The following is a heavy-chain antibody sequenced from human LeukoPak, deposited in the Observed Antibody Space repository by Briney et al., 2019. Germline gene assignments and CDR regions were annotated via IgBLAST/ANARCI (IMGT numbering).Heavy chain of an antibody. CDR3: ARSGRRYYGSGSTNWFDP. CDR2: IIPIFGTA. J-gene: IGHJ5*02. Sequence: SVKVSCKASGGTFSSYAISWVRQAPGQGLEWMGGIIPIFGTANYAQKFQGRVTITTDESTSTAYMELSSLRSEDTAVYYCARSGRRYYGSGSTNWFDPWGQGTLVTVSS. CDR1: GGTFSSYA. V-gene: IGHV1-69*05. D-gene: IGHD3-10*01.